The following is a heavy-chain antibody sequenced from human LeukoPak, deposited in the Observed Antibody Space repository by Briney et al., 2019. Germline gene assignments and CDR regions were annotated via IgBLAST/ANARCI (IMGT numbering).Heavy chain of an antibody. CDR3: AGDGSGSGWYWFDP. Sequence: PSETLSLTCTVSGGSISSSYWSWIRQPAGKGLEWIGRIYTSVITNYNPSLKSRVTMSVDTSKKQFSLKLTSVTAADTAVYYCAGDGSGSGWYWFDPWGQGTLVTVSS. CDR1: GGSISSSY. D-gene: IGHD6-19*01. J-gene: IGHJ5*02. V-gene: IGHV4-4*07. CDR2: IYTSVIT.